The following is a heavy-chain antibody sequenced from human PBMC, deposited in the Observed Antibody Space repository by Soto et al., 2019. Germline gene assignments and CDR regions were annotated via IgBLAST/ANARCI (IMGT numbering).Heavy chain of an antibody. J-gene: IGHJ6*02. CDR1: GFSLTTTGVY. CDR2: IDWDDTK. V-gene: IGHV2-70*01. D-gene: IGHD2-15*01. CDR3: ARTRNNPRIHHQSYSASDL. Sequence: SGPTLVNPRENLTLTCTFSGFSLTTTGVYLILIRQPPGKALEWLALIDWDDTKYYNTSLTTRLPVSKDTSNVPFVIAMTNMDHXDTGTCFCARTRNNPRIHHQSYSASDLWGPGT.